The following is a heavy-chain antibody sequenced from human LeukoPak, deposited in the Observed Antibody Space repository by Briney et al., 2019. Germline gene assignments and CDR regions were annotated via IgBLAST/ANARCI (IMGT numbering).Heavy chain of an antibody. CDR1: GFIVSSNY. D-gene: IGHD5-24*01. CDR2: INSGGST. J-gene: IGHJ4*02. CDR3: ARGHRADGYSYGPYYFDY. V-gene: IGHV3-53*01. Sequence: GGSLRLSCAASGFIVSSNYMSWVRQAPGKGLEWVSVINSGGSTYHADSVKGRFTISRDNSKNTLYLQMNSLRAEDTAVYYCARGHRADGYSYGPYYFDYWGQGTLVTVSS.